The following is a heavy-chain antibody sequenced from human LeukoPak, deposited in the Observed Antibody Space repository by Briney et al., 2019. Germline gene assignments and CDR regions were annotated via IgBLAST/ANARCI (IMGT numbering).Heavy chain of an antibody. Sequence: GEPLKISCKGSGYRFTSYWIGWVRQMPGKGLEWMGIIYPGDSDTRYSPSFQGQVTISADKSISTAYLQWSSLKASDSAMYYCATLAYCGGDCYSGSFDYWGQGTLVTVSS. D-gene: IGHD2-21*02. CDR3: ATLAYCGGDCYSGSFDY. V-gene: IGHV5-51*01. J-gene: IGHJ4*02. CDR2: IYPGDSDT. CDR1: GYRFTSYW.